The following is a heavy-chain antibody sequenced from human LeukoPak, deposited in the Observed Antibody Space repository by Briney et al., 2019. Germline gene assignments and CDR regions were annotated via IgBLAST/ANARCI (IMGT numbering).Heavy chain of an antibody. CDR1: GFTFSSSD. CDR2: IVVASGNT. Sequence: SVKVSCKASGFTFSSSDMQWVRQARGQRLEWIGWIVVASGNTNYAQRFQERVTITRDMSSSTAYMELSSLRSEDTAVYYCAADSGVYSGYEFDYWGQGTLVTVSS. CDR3: AADSGVYSGYEFDY. V-gene: IGHV1-58*02. D-gene: IGHD5-12*01. J-gene: IGHJ4*02.